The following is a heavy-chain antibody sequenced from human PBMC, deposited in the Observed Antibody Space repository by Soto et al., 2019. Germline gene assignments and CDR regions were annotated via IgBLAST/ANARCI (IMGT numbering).Heavy chain of an antibody. CDR3: ARDNPQLLWFGELLDEVYDYYGMDV. CDR2: ISSSSSYI. D-gene: IGHD3-10*01. J-gene: IGHJ6*02. Sequence: APGKGLEWVSSISSSSSYIYYADSVKGRFTISRDNAKNSLYLQMNSLRAEDTAVYYCARDNPQLLWFGELLDEVYDYYGMDVWGQGTTATVS. V-gene: IGHV3-21*01.